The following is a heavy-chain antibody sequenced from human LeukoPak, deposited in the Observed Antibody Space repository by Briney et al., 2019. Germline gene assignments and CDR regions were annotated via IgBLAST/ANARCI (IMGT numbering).Heavy chain of an antibody. D-gene: IGHD3-10*01. CDR2: IYYSGST. CDR1: GGSISSYY. Sequence: SETLCLTCTVSGGSISSYYWSWIRQPPGKGLEWIGYIYYSGSTNYNPSLKSRVTISVDTSKNQFSLKLSSVTAADTAVYYCARTMVRGVGGLFDYWGQGTLVTVSS. J-gene: IGHJ4*02. CDR3: ARTMVRGVGGLFDY. V-gene: IGHV4-59*01.